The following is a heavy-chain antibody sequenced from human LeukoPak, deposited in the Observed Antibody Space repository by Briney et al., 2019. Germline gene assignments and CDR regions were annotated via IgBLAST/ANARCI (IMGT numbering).Heavy chain of an antibody. CDR1: GFTFSSYA. V-gene: IGHV3-53*01. Sequence: GGSLRLSCAASGFTFSSYAMSWVRQAPGKGLEWVSVIYSGGSTYYADSVKGRFTISRDNSKNTLYLQMSSLRAEDTAVYYCARGGENDGVDYWGQGTLVTVSS. D-gene: IGHD1-1*01. CDR3: ARGGENDGVDY. J-gene: IGHJ4*02. CDR2: IYSGGST.